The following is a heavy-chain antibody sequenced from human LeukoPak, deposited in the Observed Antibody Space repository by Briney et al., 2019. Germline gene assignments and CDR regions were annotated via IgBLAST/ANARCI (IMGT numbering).Heavy chain of an antibody. CDR2: IYSGGST. D-gene: IGHD3-22*01. Sequence: PGGSLRLSCAASGFTVSSNYMSWVRQAPGKGLEWVSVIYSGGSTYYADSVRGRFTISRDNSKNTLYLQMNSLRAEDTAVYYCAKESDSSGYSVPAFDIWGQGTMVTVSS. CDR3: AKESDSSGYSVPAFDI. CDR1: GFTVSSNY. V-gene: IGHV3-53*01. J-gene: IGHJ3*02.